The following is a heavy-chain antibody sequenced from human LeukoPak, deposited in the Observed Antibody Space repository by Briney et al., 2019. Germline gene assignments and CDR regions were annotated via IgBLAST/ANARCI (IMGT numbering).Heavy chain of an antibody. CDR2: ISSYNGNT. J-gene: IGHJ4*02. V-gene: IGHV1-18*01. Sequence: ASVTVSFKASGYTFTSFGISWVRQAPGQGLEWMGWISSYNGNTKSAQKFQGRVIMTTDTSTNTAYMELRSLRSDDTAVFYCVRDLGVDTSMIFFDYWGQGTLVTVSS. D-gene: IGHD5-18*01. CDR3: VRDLGVDTSMIFFDY. CDR1: GYTFTSFG.